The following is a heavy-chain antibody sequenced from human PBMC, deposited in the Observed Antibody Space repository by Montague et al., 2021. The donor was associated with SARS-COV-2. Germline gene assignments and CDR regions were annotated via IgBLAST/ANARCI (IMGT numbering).Heavy chain of an antibody. CDR3: ARAVSVRRAVNWFDP. J-gene: IGHJ5*02. V-gene: IGHV4-59*11. Sequence: SETLSLTCTVSGGSMSDHYWAWIRQPPGKGLEWLAYIYYSGGINSNASLKSRISMSVDTSKNQFSLKLTSVTAADTAVYYCARAVSVRRAVNWFDPWGQGSVVTVSS. D-gene: IGHD3-10*01. CDR2: IYYSGGI. CDR1: GGSMSDHY.